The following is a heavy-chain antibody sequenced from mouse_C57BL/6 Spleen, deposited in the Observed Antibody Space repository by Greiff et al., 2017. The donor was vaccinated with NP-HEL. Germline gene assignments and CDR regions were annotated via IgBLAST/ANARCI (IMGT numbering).Heavy chain of an antibody. D-gene: IGHD4-1*01. CDR2: INPNNGGT. V-gene: IGHV1-18*01. CDR1: GYTFNDYN. J-gene: IGHJ3*01. Sequence: VQLKESGPELVKPGASVKIPCKASGYTFNDYNMDWVKQSHGKSLEWIGDINPNNGGTIYNQKFKGKATLTVDKSSSTAYMELRSLTSEDTAVYYCARAELAWFAYWGQGTLVTVSA. CDR3: ARAELAWFAY.